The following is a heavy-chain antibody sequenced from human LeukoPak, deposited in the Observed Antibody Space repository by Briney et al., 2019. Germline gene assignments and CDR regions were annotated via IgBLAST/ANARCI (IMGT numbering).Heavy chain of an antibody. CDR1: GFTFSSYA. D-gene: IGHD2/OR15-2a*01. CDR2: ISGSGGST. CDR3: AKEGVLGRGLSWFDP. Sequence: PGGSLRLSCAASGFTFSSYAMSWVRQAPGKGLDWVSAISGSGGSTYYADSVKGRFTISRDSSKNTLYLQINSLRAEDTAVYYCAKEGVLGRGLSWFDPWGQGTLVTVSS. V-gene: IGHV3-23*01. J-gene: IGHJ5*02.